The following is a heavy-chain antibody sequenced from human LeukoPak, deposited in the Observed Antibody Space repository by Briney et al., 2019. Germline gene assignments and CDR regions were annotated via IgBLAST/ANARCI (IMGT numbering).Heavy chain of an antibody. Sequence: GGSLRLSCAASGFTFSSYWMSWVRQAPGKGLGWVANIKQDGSEKYYVDSVKGRFTISRDDAKNSLYLQMNSLRAEDTAVYYCARAGNSGYDFGYFDYWGQGTLVTVSS. J-gene: IGHJ4*02. CDR2: IKQDGSEK. D-gene: IGHD5-12*01. CDR3: ARAGNSGYDFGYFDY. CDR1: GFTFSSYW. V-gene: IGHV3-7*01.